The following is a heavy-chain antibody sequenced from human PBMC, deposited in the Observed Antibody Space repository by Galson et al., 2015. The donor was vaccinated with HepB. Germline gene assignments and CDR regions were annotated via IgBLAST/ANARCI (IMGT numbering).Heavy chain of an antibody. CDR3: TLGGAAAY. Sequence: SLRLSYAGSGFPFGNYAMSWFRQAPGKGLEWLGYIKSKTFGGTTQYAASVRGRFTISRDDSASLAYLQMNNLRIEDTAMYYCTLGGAAAYWGEGTLVTVSS. CDR2: IKSKTFGGTT. D-gene: IGHD2-15*01. V-gene: IGHV3-49*03. J-gene: IGHJ4*02. CDR1: GFPFGNYA.